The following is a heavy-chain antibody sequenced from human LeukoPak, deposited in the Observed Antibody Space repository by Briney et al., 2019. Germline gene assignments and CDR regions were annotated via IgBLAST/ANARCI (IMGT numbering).Heavy chain of an antibody. CDR3: ARDPQSGIGPFDAFDI. J-gene: IGHJ3*02. V-gene: IGHV3-7*01. CDR1: GFTFSSYW. CDR2: IKQDGSEK. D-gene: IGHD1-26*01. Sequence: RTGGSLRLSCAASGFTFSSYWMSWVRQAPGKGLEWVANIKQDGSEKYYVDSAKGRFTISRDNAKNSLYLQMNSLRAEDTAVYYCARDPQSGIGPFDAFDIWGQGTMVTVSS.